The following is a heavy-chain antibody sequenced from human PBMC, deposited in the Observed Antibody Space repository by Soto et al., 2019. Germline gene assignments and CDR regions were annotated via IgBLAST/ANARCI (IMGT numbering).Heavy chain of an antibody. Sequence: APETLSLTCAVSGGPISSSHWWIWVRQPPGKGLEWIGEIYHSGSTNYNPSLKSRVTMSVDKSKNHFSLKMTPVTAADTAVYFCARAGAYVYWSSYNTESHPDYWGQGTLVTV. CDR1: GGPISSSHW. CDR3: ARAGAYVYWSSYNTESHPDY. D-gene: IGHD3-3*01. J-gene: IGHJ4*02. CDR2: IYHSGST. V-gene: IGHV4-4*01.